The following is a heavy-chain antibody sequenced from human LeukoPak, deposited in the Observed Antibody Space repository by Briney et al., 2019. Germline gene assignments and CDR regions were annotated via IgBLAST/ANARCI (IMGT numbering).Heavy chain of an antibody. Sequence: GGSLRLSCAASGLTFSSHAMSWVRQAPGKGLEWVSTISGSGGSSYYADSVKGRFTISRDNSKNMQYLQMNSLRAEDTAVYYCALSGYGERDHWGQGSLVTVSS. V-gene: IGHV3-23*01. D-gene: IGHD5-12*01. CDR3: ALSGYGERDH. CDR2: ISGSGGSS. J-gene: IGHJ4*02. CDR1: GLTFSSHA.